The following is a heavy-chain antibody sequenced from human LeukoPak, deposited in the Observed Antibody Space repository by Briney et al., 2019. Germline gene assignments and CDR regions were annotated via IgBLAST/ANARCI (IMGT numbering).Heavy chain of an antibody. CDR3: ARADLPYYGMDV. CDR2: MNPNSGNT. J-gene: IGHJ6*02. Sequence: ASVKVSCKASGYTFTSYDINWVRQATGQGLEWMGWMNPNSGNTGYAQKFQGRVTMTRNTSISTAYMELSSLRSEDTAVYYRARADLPYYGMDVWGQGTTVTVSS. V-gene: IGHV1-8*01. CDR1: GYTFTSYD.